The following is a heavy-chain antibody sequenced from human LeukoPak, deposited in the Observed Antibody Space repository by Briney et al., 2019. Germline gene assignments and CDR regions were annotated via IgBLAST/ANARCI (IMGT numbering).Heavy chain of an antibody. V-gene: IGHV6-1*01. CDR2: TYYRSKWYN. D-gene: IGHD6-13*01. Sequence: SQTLSLTCAISGDSVSSNSAAWNWIRQSPSRGLEWLGRTYYRSKWYNDYAVSVKSRITINPDTSKNQFSLQLNSVTPEDTAVYCCARGWSIAAAGMRYYYYGMDVWGKGTTVTVSS. J-gene: IGHJ6*04. CDR3: ARGWSIAAAGMRYYYYGMDV. CDR1: GDSVSSNSAA.